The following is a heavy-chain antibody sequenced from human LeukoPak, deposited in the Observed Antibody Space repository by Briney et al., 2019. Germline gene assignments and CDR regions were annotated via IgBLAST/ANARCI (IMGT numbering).Heavy chain of an antibody. CDR1: GFTFSSYG. Sequence: GGSLRLSCAASGFTFSSYGMHWVRQAPGKGLEWVAFIRYDGSNKYYADSVKGRFTISRDNSKNTLYLQMNSLRAEDTAVYYCAKDRLTVAHFDYWGQGTPVTVSS. CDR2: IRYDGSNK. V-gene: IGHV3-30*02. D-gene: IGHD4-23*01. CDR3: AKDRLTVAHFDY. J-gene: IGHJ4*02.